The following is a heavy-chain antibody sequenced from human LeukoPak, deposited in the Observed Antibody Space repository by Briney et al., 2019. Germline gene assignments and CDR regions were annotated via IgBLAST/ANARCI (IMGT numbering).Heavy chain of an antibody. CDR3: VRRVRYFGQNDY. Sequence: SETLSLTCTVSGGSISSNSYYWAWFRQPPGKGLEWIGSVYYAGTIYYNPSLKSRVTVSVDTSKTQFSLELSSVTAADSAVYYCVRRVRYFGQNDYWGQGTLVTVSS. CDR2: VYYAGTI. D-gene: IGHD3-9*01. J-gene: IGHJ4*02. CDR1: GGSISSNSYY. V-gene: IGHV4-39*07.